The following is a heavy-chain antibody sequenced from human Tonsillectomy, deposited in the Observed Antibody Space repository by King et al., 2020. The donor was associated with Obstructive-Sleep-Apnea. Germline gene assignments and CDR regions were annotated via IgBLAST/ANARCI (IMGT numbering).Heavy chain of an antibody. D-gene: IGHD3-10*01. V-gene: IGHV3-43D*03. Sequence: GGVGGRRGGSRRRSCAASGFTFEDYAMHWVRQGPGKGLEWVSLISWDGGSTYYADSVKGRFTISRYNIKNSLYLQMNSLRAEDTAVYYCAKDINYGSGSYPLGVGYGMDVWGQGTTVTVSS. J-gene: IGHJ6*02. CDR1: GFTFEDYA. CDR2: ISWDGGST. CDR3: AKDINYGSGSYPLGVGYGMDV.